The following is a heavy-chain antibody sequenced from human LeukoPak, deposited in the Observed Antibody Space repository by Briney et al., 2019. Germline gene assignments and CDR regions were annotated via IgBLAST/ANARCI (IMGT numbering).Heavy chain of an antibody. CDR3: ARPTAYYYYYYMDV. CDR2: ISYDGSNK. V-gene: IGHV3-30-3*01. J-gene: IGHJ6*03. D-gene: IGHD2-21*02. CDR1: GFTFSSYA. Sequence: GGSLRLSCAASGFTFSSYAMHWVRQAPGKGLEWVAVISYDGSNKYYADSVKGRFTISRDNSKNTLYLQMNSLRAEDTAVCYCARPTAYYYYYYMDVWGKGTTVTVSS.